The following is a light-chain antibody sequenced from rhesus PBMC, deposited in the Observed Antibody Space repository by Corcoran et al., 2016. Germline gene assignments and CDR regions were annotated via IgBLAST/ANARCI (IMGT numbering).Light chain of an antibody. CDR2: RAS. CDR3: QQHDHSPYS. Sequence: DILMTQSPSSLSASVGDRVTITCRASQGISNRLAWYQKKPEKAHKRLIYRASHLETGGPSRCSGGGSGTDFTLTISSLQPEGIATYYCQQHDHSPYSFGQGTKVEIK. CDR1: QGISNR. V-gene: IGKV1-69*01. J-gene: IGKJ2*01.